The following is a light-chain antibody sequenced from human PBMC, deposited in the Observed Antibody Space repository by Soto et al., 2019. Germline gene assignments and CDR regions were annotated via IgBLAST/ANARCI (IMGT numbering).Light chain of an antibody. CDR1: SSDVGGYNS. CDR2: DVS. Sequence: QSALTQPASVSGSPGQSITISCTGTSSDVGGYNSVSWYQQHPGKAPQLMIYDVSYRPSGVSDRFSGSKSGNTASLTVSGLRAEDEADYYCSSYARSNTRVFGGGTKLTVL. V-gene: IGLV2-14*01. J-gene: IGLJ3*02. CDR3: SSYARSNTRV.